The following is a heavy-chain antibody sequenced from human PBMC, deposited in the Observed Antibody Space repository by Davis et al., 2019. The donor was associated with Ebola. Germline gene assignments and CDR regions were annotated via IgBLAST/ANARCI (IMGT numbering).Heavy chain of an antibody. Sequence: GGSLRLSCAASGFTFSSYSMNWVRQAPGKGLEWVSYISSSSSTIYYADSVKGRFTISRDNAKNSLYLQMNSLRDEDTAVHYCARSGLSFGVVKYHYGMDVWGKGTTVTVSS. J-gene: IGHJ6*04. CDR3: ARSGLSFGVVKYHYGMDV. CDR2: ISSSSSTI. V-gene: IGHV3-48*02. CDR1: GFTFSSYS. D-gene: IGHD3-3*01.